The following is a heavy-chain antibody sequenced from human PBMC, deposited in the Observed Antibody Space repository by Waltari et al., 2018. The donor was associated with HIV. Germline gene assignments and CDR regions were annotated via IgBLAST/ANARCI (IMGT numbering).Heavy chain of an antibody. CDR2: VNHVGRT. D-gene: IGHD6-19*01. CDR1: GGSFRGYY. CDR3: ARDSAPGLAVDDDDGEFFYYGLDV. J-gene: IGHJ6*01. V-gene: IGHV4-34*01. Sequence: QVHLEQWGPGLLRPSETLSLTCAVYGGSFRGYYWSWLRQSPGRGLELIGEVNHVGRTNYSPSLKGRVTVSVDTSKNQFSLTMRSVTAADTAVYYCARDSAPGLAVDDDDGEFFYYGLDVWGQGTTVTVSS.